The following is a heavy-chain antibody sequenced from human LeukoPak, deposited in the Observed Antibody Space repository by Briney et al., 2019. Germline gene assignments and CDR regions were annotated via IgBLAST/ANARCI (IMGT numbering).Heavy chain of an antibody. CDR2: IIPIFGTA. V-gene: IGHV1-69*05. Sequence: SVKVSCKASGGTFSSYAISWVRQAPGQGLEWMGGIIPIFGTANYAQKFQGRVTITTDGSTSTAYMELSSLRSEDTAVYYCARVNYDILTGSFDYWGQGTLVTVSS. CDR1: GGTFSSYA. D-gene: IGHD3-9*01. J-gene: IGHJ4*02. CDR3: ARVNYDILTGSFDY.